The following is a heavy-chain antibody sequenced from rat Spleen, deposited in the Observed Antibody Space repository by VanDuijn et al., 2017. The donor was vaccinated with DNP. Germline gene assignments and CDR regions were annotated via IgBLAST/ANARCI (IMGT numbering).Heavy chain of an antibody. V-gene: IGHV5-20*01. CDR3: TTVGFDYSSYTSDFDY. D-gene: IGHD1-2*01. Sequence: EVKLVESGGGLVQPGRSLKLSCAASGFTFSNYGMAWVRQAPKKGLEWVAYISYDGGSTYYRDPVKGRFTISRDNAKSTLYLQMDSLRSEDTATYYCTTVGFDYSSYTSDFDYWGQGVMVTVSS. J-gene: IGHJ2*01. CDR2: ISYDGGST. CDR1: GFTFSNYG.